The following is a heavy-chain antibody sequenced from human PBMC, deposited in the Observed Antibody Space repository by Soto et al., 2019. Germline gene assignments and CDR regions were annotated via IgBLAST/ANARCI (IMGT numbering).Heavy chain of an antibody. CDR1: GFTFSSYS. Sequence: GSLRLSCAASGFTFSSYSMNWVRQAPGKGLEWVSYISSSSTIYYADSVKGRFAISRDNAKNSLYLQMNGLRDEDTAVYYCARAYPGGSYAWYFDYWGQGTLVTVSS. J-gene: IGHJ4*02. V-gene: IGHV3-48*02. CDR3: ARAYPGGSYAWYFDY. CDR2: ISSSSTI. D-gene: IGHD2-15*01.